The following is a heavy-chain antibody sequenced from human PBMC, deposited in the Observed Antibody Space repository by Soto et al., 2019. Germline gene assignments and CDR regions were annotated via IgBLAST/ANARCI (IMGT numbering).Heavy chain of an antibody. CDR1: GYTFTNYG. J-gene: IGHJ5*02. D-gene: IGHD3-10*01. CDR3: ARGVGSGSYYNQYNWFDP. Sequence: ASVKVSCKASGYTFTNYGISWVRKDPGQGLEWMGWINVYNGNTKYAQKVQGRVTMTTDTSTSTAYMELRSLRSDDTAVYYCARGVGSGSYYNQYNWFDPWGQGTLATVSS. V-gene: IGHV1-18*01. CDR2: INVYNGNT.